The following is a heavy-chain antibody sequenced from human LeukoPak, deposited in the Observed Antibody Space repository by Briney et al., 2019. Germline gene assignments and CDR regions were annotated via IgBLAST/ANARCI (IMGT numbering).Heavy chain of an antibody. CDR1: GYTLTELS. V-gene: IGHV1-24*01. CDR2: FDPEDGET. J-gene: IGHJ6*02. D-gene: IGHD6-6*01. CDR3: ATDSSGPPNYGMDV. Sequence: ASVKVSCKVSGYTLTELSMHWVRQAPGKGLEWMGGFDPEDGETIYAQKFQGRVTMTEDTSTDTAYMELSSLRSEDTAVYYCATDSSGPPNYGMDVWGQGTTVTASS.